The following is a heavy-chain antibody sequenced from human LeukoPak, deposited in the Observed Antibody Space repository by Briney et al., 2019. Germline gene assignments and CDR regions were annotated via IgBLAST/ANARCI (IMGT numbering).Heavy chain of an antibody. CDR1: GFTFSSYW. Sequence: PGGSLRLSCAASGFTFSSYWMSRVRQAPGKGLEWVASIKQDGSEQYYVDSVKGRFTISRDNAKNSLYLQMNSLRAEDTAVYYCARDQFLTTITAAGTIGLSFDYFDYWGQGTLVTVSS. J-gene: IGHJ4*02. CDR3: ARDQFLTTITAAGTIGLSFDYFDY. V-gene: IGHV3-7*01. D-gene: IGHD6-13*01. CDR2: IKQDGSEQ.